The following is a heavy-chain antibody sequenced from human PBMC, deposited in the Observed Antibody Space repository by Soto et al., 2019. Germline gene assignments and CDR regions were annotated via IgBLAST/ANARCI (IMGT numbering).Heavy chain of an antibody. CDR1: GFTFSSCA. D-gene: IGHD6-13*01. V-gene: IGHV3-30-3*01. Sequence: GGSLRLSCAVSGFTFSSCAIHWVRQAPGKGLEWVAVISYDGSNKYYEDSVKGRFTISRDNSKNTLYLQMNSLRAEDTAVYYYARDTEQLPFDFWGQGTLVTVSS. J-gene: IGHJ4*02. CDR3: ARDTEQLPFDF. CDR2: ISYDGSNK.